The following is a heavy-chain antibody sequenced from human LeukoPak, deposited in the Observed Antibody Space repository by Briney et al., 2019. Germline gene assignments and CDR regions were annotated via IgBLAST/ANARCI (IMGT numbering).Heavy chain of an antibody. D-gene: IGHD3-10*01. CDR3: AKDTTSGSGSYFDYFDY. CDR2: ISWNSGSI. J-gene: IGHJ4*02. Sequence: GGSLRLSCAASGFTFDDYAMHWVRQAPGKGLEWVSGISWNSGSIGYADSVKGRFTISRDNAKNSLYLQMNSLRAEDTALYYCAKDTTSGSGSYFDYFDYWGQGTLVTVSS. V-gene: IGHV3-9*01. CDR1: GFTFDDYA.